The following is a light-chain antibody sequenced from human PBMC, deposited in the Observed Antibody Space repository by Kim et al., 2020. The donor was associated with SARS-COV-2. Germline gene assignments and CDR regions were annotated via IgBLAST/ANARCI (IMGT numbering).Light chain of an antibody. J-gene: IGKJ4*01. Sequence: DIQMTQSPSSLSASVGDRVTITCQASLDINNYLNWYQQKPLKAPKRLIYHASNLETGVPSRFSGSGIGSGTDYTFTISSLQSEDVATYYCQQYDNVLTFGGGTKVDIK. CDR3: QQYDNVLT. CDR2: HAS. CDR1: LDINNY. V-gene: IGKV1-33*01.